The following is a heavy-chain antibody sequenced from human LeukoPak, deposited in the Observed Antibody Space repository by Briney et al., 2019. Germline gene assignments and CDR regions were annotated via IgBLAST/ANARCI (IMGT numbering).Heavy chain of an antibody. J-gene: IGHJ4*02. CDR2: IKSDGNSS. CDR3: VRDLDLGGYSSFEY. CDR1: GFSFSSYFW. D-gene: IGHD4-23*01. V-gene: IGHV3-74*01. Sequence: PGESLRLSCAASGFSFSSYFWMHWVRQAPGKGLVWVSRIKSDGNSSTYADSVKGRFTISRDNAKNSLYLQMNTLRAEDTAVYYCVRDLDLGGYSSFEYWGQGTLVTVSS.